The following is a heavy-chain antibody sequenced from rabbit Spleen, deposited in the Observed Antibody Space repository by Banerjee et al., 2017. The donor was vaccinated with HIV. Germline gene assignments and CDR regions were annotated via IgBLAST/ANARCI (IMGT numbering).Heavy chain of an antibody. D-gene: IGHD4-1*01. CDR2: IDTSDGDT. CDR3: ARDLTDAIGWNFGW. CDR1: GFSFSSNW. Sequence: QEQLKESGGGLVKPGGTLTLTCTVSGFSFSSNWICWVRQAPGKGLEWIACIDTSDGDTDYANWPKGRFTISKASSTTVTLQLTSLTAADMATYFCARDLTDAIGWNFGWWGPGTLVTVS. V-gene: IGHV1S45*01. J-gene: IGHJ6*01.